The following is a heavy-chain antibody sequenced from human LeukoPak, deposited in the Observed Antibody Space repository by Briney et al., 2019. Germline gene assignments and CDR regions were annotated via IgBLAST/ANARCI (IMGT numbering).Heavy chain of an antibody. CDR2: IGYSGST. Sequence: PSETLSLTCTVSGASISSSSYYWGWIRQPPGKGLEWIGLIGYSGSTHCNPSLKSRLTISVDTSKNQFSLRLTSVTATDTAVYYCARHADASNPFWWGQGTLVTVSS. V-gene: IGHV4-39*01. CDR1: GASISSSSYY. D-gene: IGHD5-24*01. CDR3: ARHADASNPFW. J-gene: IGHJ4*02.